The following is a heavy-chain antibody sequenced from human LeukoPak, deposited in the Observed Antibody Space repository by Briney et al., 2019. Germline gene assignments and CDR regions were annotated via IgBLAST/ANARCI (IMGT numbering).Heavy chain of an antibody. CDR3: IRDFRSADL. V-gene: IGHV3-30*07. Sequence: PGGSLRLSCAASGFTFSSYAMHWVRQAPGKGLEWVAVISYDGSNKYYADSVKGRFPISRDNAKNTVYLEMNSLSVEDTATYYCIRDFRSADLWGQGTLVTVTS. J-gene: IGHJ5*02. CDR1: GFTFSSYA. CDR2: ISYDGSNK.